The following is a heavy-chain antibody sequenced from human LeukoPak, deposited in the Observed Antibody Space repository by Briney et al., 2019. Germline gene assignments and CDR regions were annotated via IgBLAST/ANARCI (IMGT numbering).Heavy chain of an antibody. Sequence: ASVKVSCKASGYTFTSYGISWVRQAPGQGLEWMGWISAYNGNTNYAQKLQGRVTMTTDTSTSTAYMELRSQRSDDTAVYYCARDGNGVVVPAAIWGVDYWGQGTLVTVSS. D-gene: IGHD2-2*02. CDR3: ARDGNGVVVPAAIWGVDY. CDR1: GYTFTSYG. J-gene: IGHJ4*02. CDR2: ISAYNGNT. V-gene: IGHV1-18*01.